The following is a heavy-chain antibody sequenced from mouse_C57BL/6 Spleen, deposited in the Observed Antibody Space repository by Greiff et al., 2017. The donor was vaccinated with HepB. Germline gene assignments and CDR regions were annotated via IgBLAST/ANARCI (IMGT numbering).Heavy chain of an antibody. CDR2: INPSNGGT. J-gene: IGHJ2*01. D-gene: IGHD2-4*01. CDR1: GYTFTSYW. V-gene: IGHV1-53*01. Sequence: LQQPGTELVKPGASVKLSCKASGYTFTSYWMHWVKQRPGQGLEWIGNINPSNGGTNYNEKFKSKATLTVDKSSSTAYMQLSSLTSEDSAVYYCARSRAMITYYFDYWGQGTTLTVSS. CDR3: ARSRAMITYYFDY.